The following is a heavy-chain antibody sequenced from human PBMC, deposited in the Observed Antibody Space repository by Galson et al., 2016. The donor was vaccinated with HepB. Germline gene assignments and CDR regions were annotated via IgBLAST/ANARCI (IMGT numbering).Heavy chain of an antibody. V-gene: IGHV1-2*04. CDR1: GYNFTDYY. D-gene: IGHD2-15*01. CDR2: INPKSGGT. CDR3: ARDLSGYRPPLRGFGFEF. J-gene: IGHJ4*02. Sequence: SVKVSCKASGYNFTDYYIHWLRQAPGQGLEWVGWINPKSGGTNSAQKFQDWVTMTWDTSITTAYMELTRLKSDDTAVYYCARDLSGYRPPLRGFGFEFWGQGTLIAVSS.